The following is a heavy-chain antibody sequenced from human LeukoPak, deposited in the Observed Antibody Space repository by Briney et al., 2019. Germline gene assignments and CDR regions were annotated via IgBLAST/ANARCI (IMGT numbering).Heavy chain of an antibody. J-gene: IGHJ4*02. CDR2: IYHSGST. V-gene: IGHV4-30-2*01. CDR3: GRGYGGYDYDPHFDY. D-gene: IGHD5-12*01. Sequence: SETLSLTCAVSGGSISSGGYSWSWIRQPPGKGLEWIGYIYHSGSTYYNPSLKSRVTISVDRSKNQFSLKLSSVTAADTAVYLCGRGYGGYDYDPHFDYWGQGTLVTVSS. CDR1: GGSISSGGYS.